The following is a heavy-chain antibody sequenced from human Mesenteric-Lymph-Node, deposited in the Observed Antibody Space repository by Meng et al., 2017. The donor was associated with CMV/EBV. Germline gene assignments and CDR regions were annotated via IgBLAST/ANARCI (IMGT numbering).Heavy chain of an antibody. CDR3: AKDRGSIVLVPAAMGRRRYYSDGMDV. J-gene: IGHJ6*02. D-gene: IGHD2-2*01. CDR2: IKYDGSNN. Sequence: GESLKISCAASGLTFSNYGLHWVRQAPGKGLEWVTFIKYDGSNNFYSDAVKGRFTISRDNSKNALYLQMNSLRPEDTAVYYCAKDRGSIVLVPAAMGRRRYYSDGMDVWGQGTTVTVSS. V-gene: IGHV3-30*02. CDR1: GLTFSNYG.